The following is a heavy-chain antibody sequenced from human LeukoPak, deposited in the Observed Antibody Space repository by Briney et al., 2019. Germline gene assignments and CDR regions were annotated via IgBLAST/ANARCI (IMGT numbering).Heavy chain of an antibody. CDR1: GFTFTRSA. CDR2: IGVAGGNT. CDR3: AAEIYGGNSDCCAFDI. Sequence: SVKVSCKASGFTFTRSAIQWVRPARGQRLEWIGWIGVAGGNTNYAEKLQERVTIPRDMSTSPAYMELSSLTSEDTAVYYWAAEIYGGNSDCCAFDIWGQGTMVTVSS. J-gene: IGHJ3*02. V-gene: IGHV1-58*02. D-gene: IGHD4-23*01.